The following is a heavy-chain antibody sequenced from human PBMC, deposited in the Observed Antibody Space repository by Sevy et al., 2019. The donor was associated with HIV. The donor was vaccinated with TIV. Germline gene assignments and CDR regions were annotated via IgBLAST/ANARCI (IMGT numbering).Heavy chain of an antibody. D-gene: IGHD7-27*01. CDR3: TTDPTGDYYCFDY. V-gene: IGHV3-15*01. CDR1: GFTFNNAW. CDR2: IKSQTDDGTT. Sequence: GGSLRLSCAASGFTFNNAWMNWVRQAPGKGLEWVGRIKSQTDDGTTEDAAPVKGRFAISRDDSKYTLYLQINSLKTEDSAVYYCTTDPTGDYYCFDYWGQGTLVTVSS. J-gene: IGHJ4*02.